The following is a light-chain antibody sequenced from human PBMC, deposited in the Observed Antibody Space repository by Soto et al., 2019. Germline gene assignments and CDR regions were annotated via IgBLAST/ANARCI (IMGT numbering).Light chain of an antibody. Sequence: QSVLTQPRSVSGSPGQSVTISCTGTSSDVGGYNYVSWYQQHPGKAPKLMIYDVSKRPSGVPDRFSVSKSGNTASLTISGLQAEDEADYYCCSYAGSYTLKVFGGGTKLTVL. CDR2: DVS. J-gene: IGLJ2*01. CDR1: SSDVGGYNY. V-gene: IGLV2-11*01. CDR3: CSYAGSYTLKV.